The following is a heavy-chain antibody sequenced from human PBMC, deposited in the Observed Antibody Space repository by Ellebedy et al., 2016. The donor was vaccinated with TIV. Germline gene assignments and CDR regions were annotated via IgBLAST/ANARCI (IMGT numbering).Heavy chain of an antibody. CDR1: GGSFSNYY. J-gene: IGHJ4*02. CDR2: ITHGGST. D-gene: IGHD5-18*01. V-gene: IGHV4-34*01. Sequence: MPSETLSLTCAVYGGSFSNYYWSWIRQPPGKGLEWIGEITHGGSTNYNPSLKSRATISVDTSKNQFSLKLTSVTAADTAVYYCARWGIQPFDYWGQGTLVTVSS. CDR3: ARWGIQPFDY.